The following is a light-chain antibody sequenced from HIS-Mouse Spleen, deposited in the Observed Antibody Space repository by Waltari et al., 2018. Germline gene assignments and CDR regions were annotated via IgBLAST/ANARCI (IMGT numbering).Light chain of an antibody. CDR1: SSNIGSNP. CDR2: SNN. V-gene: IGLV1-44*01. Sequence: QSVLTQPPSASGTPGQRVTISCSGSSSNIGSNPVNWYQQLPGAAPKLLIYSNNRGPSGVPDRFSGSQSGTSASLAISGLQSEDEADYYCAAWYDSLNGWVFGGGTKLTVL. CDR3: AAWYDSLNGWV. J-gene: IGLJ3*02.